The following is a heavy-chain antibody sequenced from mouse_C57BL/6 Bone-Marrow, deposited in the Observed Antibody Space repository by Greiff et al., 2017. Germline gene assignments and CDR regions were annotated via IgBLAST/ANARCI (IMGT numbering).Heavy chain of an antibody. J-gene: IGHJ2*01. CDR3: ARGTTVGLDY. D-gene: IGHD1-1*01. CDR1: GYTFTDYY. V-gene: IGHV1-26*01. Sequence: VQLQQSGPELVKPGASVKISCKASGYTFTDYYMNWVKQSHGKSLEWIGDINPNNGGTSYNQKFKGKATLTVDKSSSTAYMELRSLTSEDSAVXYCARGTTVGLDYWGQGTTLTVSS. CDR2: INPNNGGT.